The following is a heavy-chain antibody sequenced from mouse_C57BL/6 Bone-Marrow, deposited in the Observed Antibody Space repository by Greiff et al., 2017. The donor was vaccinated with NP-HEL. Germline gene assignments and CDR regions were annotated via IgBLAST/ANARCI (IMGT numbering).Heavy chain of an antibody. Sequence: QVQLKQPGADLVKPGASVKLSCKASGYTFTSYWMHWVKQRPGRGLEWIGRIDPHSGGTKFNEKFKTKATLTVDKPSSTAYMQLSSLTSEDSAVYYCARYYYGSRGWYFDVWGTGTTVTVSS. CDR1: GYTFTSYW. CDR3: ARYYYGSRGWYFDV. V-gene: IGHV1-72*01. J-gene: IGHJ1*03. CDR2: IDPHSGGT. D-gene: IGHD1-1*01.